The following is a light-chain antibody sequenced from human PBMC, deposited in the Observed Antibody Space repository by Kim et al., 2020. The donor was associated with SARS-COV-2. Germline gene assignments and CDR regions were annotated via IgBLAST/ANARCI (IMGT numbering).Light chain of an antibody. CDR2: AAS. Sequence: ASVGDRVTITCRASQGISSYLDWYQQKPGKAPNLLIYAASTLQSGVPSRFSGSGSGTEFTLTISSLQPEDFATYYCQQVNSYPRSFGPGTKVDIK. CDR3: QQVNSYPRS. CDR1: QGISSY. V-gene: IGKV1-9*01. J-gene: IGKJ3*01.